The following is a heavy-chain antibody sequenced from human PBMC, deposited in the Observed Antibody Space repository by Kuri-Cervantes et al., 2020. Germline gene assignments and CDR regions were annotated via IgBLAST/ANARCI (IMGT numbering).Heavy chain of an antibody. CDR2: IYYSGNT. CDR1: GGSISSSIYY. J-gene: IGHJ2*01. V-gene: IGHV4-39*07. Sequence: SETLSLTCTVSGGSISSSIYYWGWIRQPPGKGLEWIGSIYYSGNTYYNPSLKSRVTISVDTSKNQFSLKLSSVTAADTAVYYCARAHPVDWYFDLWGRGTLVTVSS. CDR3: ARAHPVDWYFDL. D-gene: IGHD2-15*01.